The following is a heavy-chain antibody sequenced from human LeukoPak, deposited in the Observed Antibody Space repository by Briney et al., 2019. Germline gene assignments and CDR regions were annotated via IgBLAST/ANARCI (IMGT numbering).Heavy chain of an antibody. CDR1: GYTFTSYY. D-gene: IGHD3-16*01. CDR2: ISPSGGGT. Sequence: ASVKVSCKSSGYTFTSYYIHWVRQAPGQGLEWMGIISPSGGGTGYAQNFQGRVTMTRDTSTSTVYMELSSLRSEDTAVYYCAREFDTYYFDSWGQGTLVTVSS. V-gene: IGHV1-46*01. J-gene: IGHJ4*02. CDR3: AREFDTYYFDS.